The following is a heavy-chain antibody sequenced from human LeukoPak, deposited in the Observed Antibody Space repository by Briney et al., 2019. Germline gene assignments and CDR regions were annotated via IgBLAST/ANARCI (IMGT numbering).Heavy chain of an antibody. CDR3: AKEHGGSSWYEDAFDI. V-gene: IGHV3-23*01. J-gene: IGHJ3*02. CDR2: IRANGETT. Sequence: GGTLRLSCAASGFTFTHYGMNWVRQAPGKGLEWVSGIRANGETTYYADSVRGRFTISRDNSRSMVWLQMNSLTAEDTAVYYCAKEHGGSSWYEDAFDIWGQGTMVTVSS. CDR1: GFTFTHYG. D-gene: IGHD6-13*01.